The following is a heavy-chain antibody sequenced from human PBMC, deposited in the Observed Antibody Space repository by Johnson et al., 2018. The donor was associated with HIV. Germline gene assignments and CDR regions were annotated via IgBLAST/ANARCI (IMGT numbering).Heavy chain of an antibody. CDR3: AREVDGFDI. J-gene: IGHJ3*02. CDR2: IYSGGST. V-gene: IGHV3-66*01. Sequence: VQLVESGGGLVKPGGSQRLSCAASGFIFSDYYMTWIRQAPGKGLEWVSAIYSGGSTYYADSVKGRFTISRDNAKNTLYLHMNSLRAEDTAVYYCAREVDGFDIWGQGTMVTVSS. CDR1: GFIFSDYY.